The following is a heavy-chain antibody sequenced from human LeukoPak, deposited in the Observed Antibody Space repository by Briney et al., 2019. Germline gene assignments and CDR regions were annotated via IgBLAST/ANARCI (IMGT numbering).Heavy chain of an antibody. CDR1: GGSISSGGYY. CDR3: ARHYYDSSGYYTP. V-gene: IGHV4-30-2*01. Sequence: PSETLSLTCTVSGGSISSGGYYWSWIRQPPGKGLEWIGHISHSGSIYYSPSLRGRVTISLDRSKNQFSLNLSSATAADTAVYYCARHYYDSSGYYTPWGQGTLVTVSS. J-gene: IGHJ5*02. CDR2: ISHSGSI. D-gene: IGHD3-22*01.